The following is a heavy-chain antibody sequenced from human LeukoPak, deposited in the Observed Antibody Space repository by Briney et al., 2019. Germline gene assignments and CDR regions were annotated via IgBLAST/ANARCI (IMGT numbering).Heavy chain of an antibody. V-gene: IGHV3-30*04. CDR2: ISYDGSNK. CDR3: AREGEEWLATFDY. CDR1: GFTFSSYA. D-gene: IGHD6-19*01. J-gene: IGHJ4*02. Sequence: GGSLRLSCAASGFTFSSYAMHWVRQAPGKGLEWMAVISYDGSNKYYADSVKGRFTISRDNSKNTLYLQMNSLRAEDTAVYYCAREGEEWLATFDYWGQGTLVTVSS.